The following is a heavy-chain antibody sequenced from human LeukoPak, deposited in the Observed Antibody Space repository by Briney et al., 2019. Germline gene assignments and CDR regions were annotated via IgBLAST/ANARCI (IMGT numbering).Heavy chain of an antibody. CDR2: ISGSGGST. J-gene: IGHJ4*02. CDR3: AKDFPTYCSSTSCYSIDY. Sequence: GGSLRLSCAASGFTFSSYAMSWVRQAPGKGLEWVSAISGSGGSTYCADSVKGRFTISRDNSKNTLYLQMNSLRAEDTAVYYCAKDFPTYCSSTSCYSIDYWGQGTLVTVSS. CDR1: GFTFSSYA. D-gene: IGHD2-2*01. V-gene: IGHV3-23*01.